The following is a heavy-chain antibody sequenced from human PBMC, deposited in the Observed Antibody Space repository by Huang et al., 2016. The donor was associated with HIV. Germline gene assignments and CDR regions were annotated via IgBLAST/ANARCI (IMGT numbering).Heavy chain of an antibody. D-gene: IGHD2-15*01. CDR1: ADTFSSYA. V-gene: IGHV1-69*13. CDR2: ISPPRGTT. Sequence: QVQLVQSGAEVKKPGSSVKVSCKASADTFSSYAITWVRQAPGQGLEWMGGISPPRGTTDYAQKYQDRVTITADESTNTAYMELSSLRSEDTAVYFCARVSRATAAGFAFDIWGQGTMVTVSS. J-gene: IGHJ3*02. CDR3: ARVSRATAAGFAFDI.